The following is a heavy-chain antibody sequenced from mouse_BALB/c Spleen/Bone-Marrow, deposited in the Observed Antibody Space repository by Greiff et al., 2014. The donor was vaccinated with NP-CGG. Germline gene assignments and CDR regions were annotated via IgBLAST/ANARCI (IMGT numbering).Heavy chain of an antibody. J-gene: IGHJ4*01. V-gene: IGHV3-1*02. D-gene: IGHD2-3*01. Sequence: QSGPDLVKPSQSLSLTCTVTGYSITSGYSWHWIRQFPGKKLEWMGYIHYSGTANYNPSLKSRISITRDTSKNQFFLQLNSVTSDDTATYYCARQNDGYLYYAMDYWGQGTSVTVSS. CDR1: GYSITSGYS. CDR2: IHYSGTA. CDR3: ARQNDGYLYYAMDY.